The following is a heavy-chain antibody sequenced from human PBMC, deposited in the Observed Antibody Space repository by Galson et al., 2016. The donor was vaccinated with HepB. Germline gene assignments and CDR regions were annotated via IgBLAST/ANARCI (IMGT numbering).Heavy chain of an antibody. CDR1: GFTFSSYN. Sequence: SLRLSCAASGFTFSSYNMNWVRQAPGKGLEWVSVITSGGDTHYVDSVKGRFSISRDNSKNTVYLQMNNLRAEDTAVYYCARGVGALDPWGQGTLVTVSS. V-gene: IGHV3-53*01. J-gene: IGHJ5*02. CDR3: ARGVGALDP. CDR2: ITSGGDT. D-gene: IGHD1-26*01.